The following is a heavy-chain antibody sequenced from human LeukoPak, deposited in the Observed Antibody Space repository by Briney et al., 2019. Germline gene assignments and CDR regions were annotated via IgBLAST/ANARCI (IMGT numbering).Heavy chain of an antibody. V-gene: IGHV4-38-2*02. CDR1: GYSITSGYY. D-gene: IGHD5-18*01. J-gene: IGHJ4*02. Sequence: SETLSLTCIVSGYSITSGYYWGWIRQPPGRGLEWIGSIYHSGSTYYNPSLKSRVTISVDTSKNQFSLKLSSVTAADTAVYYCARDVDTAMVRPHYFDYWGQGTLVTVSS. CDR3: ARDVDTAMVRPHYFDY. CDR2: IYHSGST.